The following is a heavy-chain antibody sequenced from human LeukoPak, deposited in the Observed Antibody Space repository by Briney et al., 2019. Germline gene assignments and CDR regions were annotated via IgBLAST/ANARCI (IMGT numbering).Heavy chain of an antibody. CDR1: GFTFSSYS. D-gene: IGHD6-13*01. CDR3: AREGYSSSWYIYYYGMDV. Sequence: GGSLRLSCAASGFTFSSYSMNWVRQAPGKGLEWVLSISSSSSYIYYADSVKGRFTISRDNAKNSLYLQMNSLRAEDTAVYYCAREGYSSSWYIYYYGMDVWGQGTTVTVSS. J-gene: IGHJ6*02. V-gene: IGHV3-21*01. CDR2: ISSSSSYI.